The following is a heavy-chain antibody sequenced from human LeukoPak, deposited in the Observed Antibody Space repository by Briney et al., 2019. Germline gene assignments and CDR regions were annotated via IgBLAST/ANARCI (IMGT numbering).Heavy chain of an antibody. J-gene: IGHJ4*02. CDR2: ISDSGSIT. CDR3: AKDARRTSGWYFFDY. D-gene: IGHD6-19*01. V-gene: IGHV3-23*01. Sequence: PGGSLRLSCAASGFTFSSYAMHWVRQAPGKGLEWVSVISDSGSITYYADSVKGRFTISRDNSKNTLFLQMNSLRAEDTAVYYCAKDARRTSGWYFFDYWGQGTLVTVSS. CDR1: GFTFSSYA.